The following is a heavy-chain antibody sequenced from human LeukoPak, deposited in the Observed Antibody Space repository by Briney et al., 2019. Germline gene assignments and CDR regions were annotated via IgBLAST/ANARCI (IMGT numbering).Heavy chain of an antibody. CDR1: GGSFSGYY. V-gene: IGHV4-34*01. J-gene: IGHJ4*02. Sequence: SETLSLTRAVYGGSFSGYYWSWIRQPPGKGLEWIGEINHSGSTNYNPSLKSRVTISVDTSKNQFSLKLSSVTAADTAVYYCARVVAAAGYFDYWGQGTLVTVSS. CDR2: INHSGST. D-gene: IGHD6-13*01. CDR3: ARVVAAAGYFDY.